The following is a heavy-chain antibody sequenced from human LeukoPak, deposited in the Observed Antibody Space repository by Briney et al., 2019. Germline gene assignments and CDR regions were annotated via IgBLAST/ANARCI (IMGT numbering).Heavy chain of an antibody. Sequence: SETLSLTCAVSGGSISSGGYSWSWIRQPPGKGLEWIGYIYYSGSTYYNPSLKSRVTISVDTSKNQFSLKLSSVTAADTAVYYCARARGYYYDSSGYWGFFDYWGQGTLVTVSS. CDR2: IYYSGST. D-gene: IGHD3-22*01. J-gene: IGHJ4*02. V-gene: IGHV4-30-4*07. CDR3: ARARGYYYDSSGYWGFFDY. CDR1: GGSISSGGYS.